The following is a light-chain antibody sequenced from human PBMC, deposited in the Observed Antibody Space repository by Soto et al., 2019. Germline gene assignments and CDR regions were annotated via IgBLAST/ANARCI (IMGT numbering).Light chain of an antibody. CDR3: QPYNNWPLT. CDR2: DTS. Sequence: ATLSFSPVESATLSCRASQGIGDTLAWYQHKPGQTPSLLIYDTSTRATGVPTGFSGSRSVAKFTLTINSLQSEDFAVYYCQPYNNWPLTFCGGTKVDIK. CDR1: QGIGDT. J-gene: IGKJ4*01. V-gene: IGKV3-15*01.